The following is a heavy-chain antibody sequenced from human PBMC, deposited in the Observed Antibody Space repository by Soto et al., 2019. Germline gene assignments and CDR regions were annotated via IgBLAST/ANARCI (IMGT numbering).Heavy chain of an antibody. J-gene: IGHJ4*02. V-gene: IGHV1-18*01. D-gene: IGHD3-22*01. CDR3: ARVSWDYDSSGYDYYFDY. CDR1: GYTFTSYG. Sequence: ASVKVSCKASGYTFTSYGISWVRQAPGQGLEWMGWISAYNGNTNYAQKLQGRVTMTTDTSTSTAYMELRSLRSDDTAVYYCARVSWDYDSSGYDYYFDYWGQGTLVTVSS. CDR2: ISAYNGNT.